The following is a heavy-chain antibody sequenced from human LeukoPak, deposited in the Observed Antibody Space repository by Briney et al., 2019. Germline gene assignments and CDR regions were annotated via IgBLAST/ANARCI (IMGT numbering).Heavy chain of an antibody. CDR2: ISAYNGNT. Sequence: ASVKVSCKASGCSFTSYGISWVRQAPGQGLEWMGWISAYNGNTNYAQKLQGRVTMTTDTSTSTAYMELGSLRSEDTAVYYCAIYSYGANDAFDIWGQGTIVTVSS. D-gene: IGHD5-18*01. V-gene: IGHV1-18*01. CDR3: AIYSYGANDAFDI. J-gene: IGHJ3*02. CDR1: GCSFTSYG.